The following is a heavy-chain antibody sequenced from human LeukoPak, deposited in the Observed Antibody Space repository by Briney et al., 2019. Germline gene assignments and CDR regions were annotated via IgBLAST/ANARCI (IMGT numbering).Heavy chain of an antibody. D-gene: IGHD6-13*01. CDR2: IYYSGST. Sequence: SETLSLTCTVSGGSISSSSYYWGWIRQPPGKGLEWIGSIYYSGSTYYNPSPKSRVTISVDTSKNQFSLKLSSVTAADTAVYYCARHSSSWHYYYYYMDVWGKGTTVTISS. J-gene: IGHJ6*03. CDR1: GGSISSSSYY. CDR3: ARHSSSWHYYYYYMDV. V-gene: IGHV4-39*01.